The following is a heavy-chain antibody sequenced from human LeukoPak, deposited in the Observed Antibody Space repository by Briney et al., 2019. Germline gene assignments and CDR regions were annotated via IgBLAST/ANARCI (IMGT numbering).Heavy chain of an antibody. J-gene: IGHJ5*02. CDR2: IYYTGST. D-gene: IGHD1-26*01. Sequence: KPSETLSLTCTVSSGSISSYYWSWIRQPPGKGLEWIGYIYYTGSTNYNPSLKSRVTISVETSKNQFSLNLNSVTAADTAVYYCARHGPYLGRLGWFDPWGQGTLVTVSS. CDR3: ARHGPYLGRLGWFDP. CDR1: SGSISSYY. V-gene: IGHV4-59*08.